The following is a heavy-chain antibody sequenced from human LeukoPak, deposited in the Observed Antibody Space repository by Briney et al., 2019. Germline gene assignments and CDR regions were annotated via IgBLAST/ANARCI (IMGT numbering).Heavy chain of an antibody. Sequence: PSETLSPTCTVSGGSISSGSYYWSWIRQPAGKGLEWIGRIYTSGSTNYNPSLKSRVTISVDTSKNQFSLKLSSVTAADTAVYYCARGPYYYDSSGHLDYWGQGTLVTVSS. CDR3: ARGPYYYDSSGHLDY. V-gene: IGHV4-61*02. D-gene: IGHD3-22*01. CDR1: GGSISSGSYY. J-gene: IGHJ4*02. CDR2: IYTSGST.